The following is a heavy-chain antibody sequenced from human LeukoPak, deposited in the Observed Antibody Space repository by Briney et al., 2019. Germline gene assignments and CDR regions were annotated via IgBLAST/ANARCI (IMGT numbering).Heavy chain of an antibody. CDR2: ISAYNGNT. J-gene: IGHJ5*02. V-gene: IGHV1-18*01. CDR3: ARAISYGSGSYLVFGWFDP. D-gene: IGHD3-10*01. CDR1: GYTFTNYI. Sequence: ASVKVSCKASGYTFTNYIITWVRQAPGQGLEWMGWISAYNGNTNYAQKLQGRVTMTTDTSTSTAYMELRSLRSDDTAVYYCARAISYGSGSYLVFGWFDPWGQGTLVTVSS.